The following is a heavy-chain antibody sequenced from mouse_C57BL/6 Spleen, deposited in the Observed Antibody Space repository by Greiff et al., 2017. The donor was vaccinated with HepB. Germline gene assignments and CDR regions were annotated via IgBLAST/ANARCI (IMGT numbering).Heavy chain of an antibody. CDR2: IDPETGGT. Sequence: QVHVKQSGAELVRPGASVTLSCKASGYTFTDYEMHWVKQTPVHGLEWIGAIDPETGGTAYNQKFKGKAILTADKSSSTAYMELRSLTSEDSAVYYCTRSGGPDGYYWGQGTTLTVSS. CDR1: GYTFTDYE. J-gene: IGHJ2*01. V-gene: IGHV1-15*01. D-gene: IGHD3-1*01. CDR3: TRSGGPDGYY.